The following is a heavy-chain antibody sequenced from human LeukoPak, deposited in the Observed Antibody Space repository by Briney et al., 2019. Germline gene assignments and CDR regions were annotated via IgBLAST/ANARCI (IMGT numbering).Heavy chain of an antibody. CDR2: ISSSSSTI. CDR1: GFTFSSYS. D-gene: IGHD3-22*01. CDR3: AKDFYDSSGSRYDY. Sequence: PGGSLRLSCAASGFTFSSYSMNWVRQAPGKGLEWVSYISSSSSTIYYADSVSGRFTISRDNFKNTLFMQMNSLRAEDTAVYYCAKDFYDSSGSRYDYWGQGTLVTVSS. V-gene: IGHV3-48*01. J-gene: IGHJ4*02.